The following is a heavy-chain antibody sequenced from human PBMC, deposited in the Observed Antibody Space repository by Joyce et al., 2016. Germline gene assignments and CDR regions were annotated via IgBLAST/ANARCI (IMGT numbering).Heavy chain of an antibody. V-gene: IGHV4-34*01. Sequence: QVQLQQWGAGLLKPSETLSLTCAVYGGSFSGYYWNWIRQPPGKGLEWIGEFYHSGYTNYNPSLKSRIIISVDTSENRFSLKLRSVTAADTAVYYCARGPSSGSYYRNWGQGTLVTVSS. CDR2: FYHSGYT. CDR1: GGSFSGYY. CDR3: ARGPSSGSYYRN. J-gene: IGHJ4*02. D-gene: IGHD1-26*01.